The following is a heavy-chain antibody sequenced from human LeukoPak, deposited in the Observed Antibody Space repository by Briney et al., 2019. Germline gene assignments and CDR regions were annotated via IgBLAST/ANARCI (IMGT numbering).Heavy chain of an antibody. CDR3: AKRSRATNSWYYYGMDV. CDR1: GFTFSSYG. Sequence: GGSLRLSCAASGFTFSSYGMHWVRQAPGKGLEWVAVISDDGSNKYYADSVKGRLTISRDNSKNTLYLQMNSLRVEDTAVYYCAKRSRATNSWYYYGMDVWGQGTTVTVSS. D-gene: IGHD4-23*01. CDR2: ISDDGSNK. J-gene: IGHJ6*02. V-gene: IGHV3-30*18.